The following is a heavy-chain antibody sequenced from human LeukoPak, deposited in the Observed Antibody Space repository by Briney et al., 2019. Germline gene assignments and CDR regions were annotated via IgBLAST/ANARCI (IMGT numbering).Heavy chain of an antibody. Sequence: SETLSLTCTVSGGSISSCYWSWIRQPPGKGLEWIGRIYTSGSTNYNPSLKSRVTMSVDTSKNQFSLKLSSVTAADTAVYYCARGRYSSSWYFDYWGQGTLVTVSS. CDR2: IYTSGST. CDR3: ARGRYSSSWYFDY. J-gene: IGHJ4*02. CDR1: GGSISSCY. V-gene: IGHV4-4*07. D-gene: IGHD6-13*01.